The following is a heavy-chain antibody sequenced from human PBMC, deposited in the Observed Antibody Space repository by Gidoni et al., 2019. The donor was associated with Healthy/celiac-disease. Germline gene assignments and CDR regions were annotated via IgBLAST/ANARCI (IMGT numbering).Heavy chain of an antibody. V-gene: IGHV3-11*01. D-gene: IGHD3-22*01. CDR2: SSRSGSTI. CDR1: GVTFSDYY. J-gene: IGHJ3*02. Sequence: QVQLVESGVCLVKPGGSLRLACADTGVTFSDYYMSWIRQAPGKGLEWVSYSSRSGSTIYYADSVKGRFTISRDNAKNSLYLQMNSLRAEDAAVYYCARDALYYYDSSGYYDDAFDIWGQGTMVTVSS. CDR3: ARDALYYYDSSGYYDDAFDI.